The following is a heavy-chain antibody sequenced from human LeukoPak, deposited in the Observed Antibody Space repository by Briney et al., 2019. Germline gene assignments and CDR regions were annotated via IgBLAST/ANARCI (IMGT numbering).Heavy chain of an antibody. CDR3: ARDPYNTILYRLAH. V-gene: IGHV3-7*01. CDR2: IKQDGSEK. D-gene: IGHD3-10*01. J-gene: IGHJ4*02. Sequence: PGGSLRLSCAASGFSFSRHWMSWARQAPGKGLEWVANIKQDGSEKYYVDSVKGRFTISRDNAQNSLHLQMNSLRAEDTAVYYCARDPYNTILYRLAHWGQGTLVTVSS. CDR1: GFSFSRHW.